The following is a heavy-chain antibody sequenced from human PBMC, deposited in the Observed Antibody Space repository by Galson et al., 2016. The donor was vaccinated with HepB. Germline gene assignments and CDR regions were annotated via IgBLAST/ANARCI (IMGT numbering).Heavy chain of an antibody. D-gene: IGHD2/OR15-2a*01. J-gene: IGHJ6*02. CDR1: GGSFSGYY. CDR2: INHSEST. Sequence: SETLSLTCAVYGGSFSGYYWTWIRQPPGKGLEWIGEINHSESTNYSPSLKSRVTILLDVSKKQFSLRITSMNATETAIYYCARDVCISGSFYFPPRTNGLDLWGQGTTVTVSS. V-gene: IGHV4-34*01. CDR3: ARDVCISGSFYFPPRTNGLDL.